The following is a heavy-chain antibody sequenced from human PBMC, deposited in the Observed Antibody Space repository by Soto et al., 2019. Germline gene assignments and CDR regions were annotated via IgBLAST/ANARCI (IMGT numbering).Heavy chain of an antibody. V-gene: IGHV4-39*01. CDR3: APLSVSLSGPYGIHV. CDR1: GYSVTSSDYY. CDR2: MFYSGLT. Sequence: SETLSLTCSVSGYSVTSSDYYWAWIRQPPGKGLEWTGSMFYSGLTYYNPSLKSRVTLSVDTSKNQFSVRLNSVTAADTAVYYCAPLSVSLSGPYGIHVWGQGTTVTVSS. D-gene: IGHD2-15*01. J-gene: IGHJ6*02.